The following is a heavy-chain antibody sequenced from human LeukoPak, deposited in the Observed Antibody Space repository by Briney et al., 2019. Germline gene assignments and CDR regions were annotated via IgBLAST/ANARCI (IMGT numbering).Heavy chain of an antibody. D-gene: IGHD3-22*01. Sequence: GGSLRLSCTASGLSLNNYAMSWVRQVPGKGLEWVSSISSSSSYIYYADSVKGRFTISRDNAKNSLYLQMNSLRAEDTAVYYCARDSEYYYDSSGYYYWGQGTLVTVSS. J-gene: IGHJ4*02. CDR1: GLSLNNYA. CDR3: ARDSEYYYDSSGYYY. CDR2: ISSSSSYI. V-gene: IGHV3-21*01.